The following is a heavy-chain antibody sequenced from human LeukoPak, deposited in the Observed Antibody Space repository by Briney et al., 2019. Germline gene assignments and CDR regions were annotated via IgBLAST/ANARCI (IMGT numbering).Heavy chain of an antibody. J-gene: IGHJ5*02. CDR3: ARDHVVVVVAATHWFDP. CDR1: GFTFSSYW. Sequence: PGGSLRLSCAASGFTFSSYWMSWVRQAPGMGLEWVANIKQDGSEKYYVDSVKGRFTISRDNAKNSLYLQMNSLRAEDTAVYYCARDHVVVVVAATHWFDPWGQGTLVTVSS. CDR2: IKQDGSEK. D-gene: IGHD2-15*01. V-gene: IGHV3-7*01.